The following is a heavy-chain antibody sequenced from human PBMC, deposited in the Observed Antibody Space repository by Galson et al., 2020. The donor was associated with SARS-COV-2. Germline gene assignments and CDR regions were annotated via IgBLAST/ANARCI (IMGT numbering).Heavy chain of an antibody. V-gene: IGHV4-61*02. J-gene: IGHJ4*02. D-gene: IGHD5-12*01. CDR1: GGSISSGSYY. CDR3: AREPRGRWLQLWRRHESNSFDY. Sequence: SETLSLTCTVSGGSISSGSYYWSWIRQPAGKGLEWIGRIYTSGSTNYNPSLKSRVTISVDTSKNQFSLKLSSVTAADTAVYYCAREPRGRWLQLWRRHESNSFDYWGQGTLVTVSS. CDR2: IYTSGST.